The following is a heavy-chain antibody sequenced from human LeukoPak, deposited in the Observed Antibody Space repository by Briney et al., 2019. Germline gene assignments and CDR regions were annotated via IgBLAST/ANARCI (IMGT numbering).Heavy chain of an antibody. CDR1: GGTFSSYA. V-gene: IGHV1-69*06. CDR3: ARGTRRFRLVYYYYMDV. J-gene: IGHJ6*03. D-gene: IGHD6-6*01. Sequence: SVKVSCKASGGTFSSYAISWVRQAPGQGLEWMGGIIPIFGTANYAQKFQGRVTITADKSTSTAYMELSSLRSEDTAVYYCARGTRRFRLVYYYYMDVWGKGTTVTVSS. CDR2: IIPIFGTA.